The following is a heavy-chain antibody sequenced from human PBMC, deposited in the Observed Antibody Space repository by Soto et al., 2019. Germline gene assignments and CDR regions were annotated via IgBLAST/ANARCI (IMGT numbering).Heavy chain of an antibody. CDR1: GYTLTELS. CDR2: FDPEDGET. CDR3: ATGSITMVRGVPIYYYYYGMDV. Sequence: ASVKVSCKVSGYTLTELSMHWVRQAPGKGLEWMRGFDPEDGETIYAQKFQGRVTMTEDTSTDTAYMELSSLRSEDTAVYYCATGSITMVRGVPIYYYYYGMDVWGQGTTVTVSS. V-gene: IGHV1-24*01. J-gene: IGHJ6*02. D-gene: IGHD3-10*01.